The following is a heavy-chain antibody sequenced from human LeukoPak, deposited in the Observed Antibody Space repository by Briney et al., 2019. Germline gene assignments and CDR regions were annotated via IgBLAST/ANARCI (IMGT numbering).Heavy chain of an antibody. CDR3: AKDGGSDPDSFDI. CDR1: GFTFSSYR. J-gene: IGHJ3*02. V-gene: IGHV3-21*01. CDR2: ISSSSLYI. D-gene: IGHD2-15*01. Sequence: PGGSLRLSCAASGFTFSSYRMNWVRQAPGKGLEWVSSISSSSLYIYYADSVKGRFTISRDNAKNSLYLQLNSLRAEDTAVYYCAKDGGSDPDSFDIWGQGTMVTVSS.